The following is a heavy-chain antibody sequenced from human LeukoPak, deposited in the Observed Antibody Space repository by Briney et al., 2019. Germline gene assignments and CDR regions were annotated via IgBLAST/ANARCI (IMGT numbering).Heavy chain of an antibody. J-gene: IGHJ4*02. Sequence: PGGSLRLSCAASGFTFSSYAMSWVRQAPGKGLEWVSAISGSGGSTYYADSVKGRFTISRDNSKNTLYLQMNSLRAEDTAVYYCAKLSPPITIFGVAPDYWGQGTLVTASS. D-gene: IGHD3-3*01. CDR3: AKLSPPITIFGVAPDY. CDR2: ISGSGGST. V-gene: IGHV3-23*01. CDR1: GFTFSSYA.